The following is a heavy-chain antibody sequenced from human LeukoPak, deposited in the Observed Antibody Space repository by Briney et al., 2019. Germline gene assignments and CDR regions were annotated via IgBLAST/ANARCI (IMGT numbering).Heavy chain of an antibody. V-gene: IGHV1-18*01. CDR3: ARGYYDSSGYYPRYYYYMDV. D-gene: IGHD3-22*01. CDR2: ISAYNGNT. CDR1: GYTFTSYG. J-gene: IGHJ6*03. Sequence: ASVKVSCKASGYTFTSYGISWVRQAPGQGLEWMGWISAYNGNTNYAQRLQGRVTMTTDTSTSTAYMELRSLRSDDTAVYYCARGYYDSSGYYPRYYYYMDVWGKGTTVTVSS.